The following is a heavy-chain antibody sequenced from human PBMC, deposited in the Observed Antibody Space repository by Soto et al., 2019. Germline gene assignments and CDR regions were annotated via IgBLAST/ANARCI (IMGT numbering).Heavy chain of an antibody. Sequence: ASVKVFCRASGGNFSRYSIGGVRQAPGQGLEWMGWISAYNGNTNYAQKLQGRVTMTTDTSTSTAYMELRSLRSDYTAVYYCARDPSNYFDYWGQGTLVTVSS. CDR3: ARDPSNYFDY. D-gene: IGHD3-10*01. CDR1: GGNFSRYS. J-gene: IGHJ4*02. V-gene: IGHV1-18*04. CDR2: ISAYNGNT.